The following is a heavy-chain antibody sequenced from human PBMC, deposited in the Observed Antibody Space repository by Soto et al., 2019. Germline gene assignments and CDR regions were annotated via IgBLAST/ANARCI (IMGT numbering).Heavy chain of an antibody. Sequence: SETLSLTCTVSGGSISTYYWSWIRQSPWKGLEWIGYIFYSDNTNYNPSLRSRVTISVDTSKSQFSLKLTSVTAADTAVYYCARGGETYYDFWSGFSPIDYWGQGALVTVS. CDR3: ARGGETYYDFWSGFSPIDY. D-gene: IGHD3-3*01. V-gene: IGHV4-59*01. J-gene: IGHJ4*02. CDR1: GGSISTYY. CDR2: IFYSDNT.